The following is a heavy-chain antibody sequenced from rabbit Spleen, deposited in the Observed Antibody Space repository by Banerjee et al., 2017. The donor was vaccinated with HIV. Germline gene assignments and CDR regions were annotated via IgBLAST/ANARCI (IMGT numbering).Heavy chain of an antibody. CDR2: IDTGSSGYT. CDR1: GVSFSGSSY. J-gene: IGHJ3*01. D-gene: IGHD8-1*01. CDR3: ARDTGSSFSSYGMDL. V-gene: IGHV1S40*01. Sequence: QSLEESGGDLVKPGESLTLTCIASGVSFSGSSYMCWVRQAPGKGLEWIACIDTGSSGYTYYASWATGRFTCSKTSSTTVTLQMTSLTAADTATYFCARDTGSSFSSYGMDLWGQGTLVTVS.